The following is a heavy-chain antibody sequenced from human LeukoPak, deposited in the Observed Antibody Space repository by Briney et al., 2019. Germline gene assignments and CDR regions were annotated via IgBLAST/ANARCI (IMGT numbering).Heavy chain of an antibody. CDR2: ITSGSSYT. Sequence: GGSLRLSCAASVFTFSDSYMSWIRQAPGKGLEWVSTITSGSSYTNYGDSVKGRFTISRDNAKDSLYLQMNSLRADDTAVYYCASGRGRRMDVWGQGTTVTVSS. D-gene: IGHD1-1*01. J-gene: IGHJ6*02. CDR3: ASGRGRRMDV. V-gene: IGHV3-11*06. CDR1: VFTFSDSY.